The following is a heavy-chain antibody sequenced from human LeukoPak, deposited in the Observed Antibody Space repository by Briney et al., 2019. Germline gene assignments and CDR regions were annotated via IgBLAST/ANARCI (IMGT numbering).Heavy chain of an antibody. CDR1: GGSISSYY. J-gene: IGHJ4*02. V-gene: IGHV4-59*08. CDR3: ARHIFGEFYFDY. CDR2: IYYSGSA. D-gene: IGHD3-10*02. Sequence: SETLSLTCTVSGGSISSYYWSWIRQPPGKGLEWIGYIYYSGSANYNPSLKSRVTISVDTSKNQFSLKLSSVTAADTAVYYCARHIFGEFYFDYWGQGTLVTVSS.